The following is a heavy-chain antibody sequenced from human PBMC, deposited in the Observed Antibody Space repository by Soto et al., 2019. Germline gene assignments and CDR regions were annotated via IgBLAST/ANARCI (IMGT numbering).Heavy chain of an antibody. CDR3: AREGEEMDYQEHPFDP. V-gene: IGHV4-30-4*01. Sequence: SETLSLTCTVSGGSISSGDYYWSWIRQPPGKGLEWIGYIYYSGSTYYNPSLKSRVTISVDTSKNQFSLKLSSVTAADTAVYYCAREGEEMDYQEHPFDPWGQGTLVTVSS. J-gene: IGHJ5*02. CDR2: IYYSGST. D-gene: IGHD3-16*01. CDR1: GGSISSGDYY.